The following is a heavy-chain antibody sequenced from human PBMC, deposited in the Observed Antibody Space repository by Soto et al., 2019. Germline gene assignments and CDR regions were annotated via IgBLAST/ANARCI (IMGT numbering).Heavy chain of an antibody. CDR2: IYYSGST. CDR3: ARDWSNYYDSCGYYYYYGMDV. CDR1: GGSISSGDYY. Sequence: SETLSLTCTVSGGSISSGDYYWSWIRQPPGKGLEWIGYIYYSGSTYYNPSLKSRVTISVDTSKNQFSLKLSSVTAADTAVYYCARDWSNYYDSCGYYYYYGMDVWGQGTTVPVSS. V-gene: IGHV4-30-4*01. D-gene: IGHD3-22*01. J-gene: IGHJ6*02.